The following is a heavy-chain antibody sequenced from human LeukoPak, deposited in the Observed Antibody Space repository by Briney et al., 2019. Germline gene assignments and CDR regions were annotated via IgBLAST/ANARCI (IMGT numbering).Heavy chain of an antibody. V-gene: IGHV4-61*01. CDR1: GGSVSSGSYY. CDR2: IYYSGST. Sequence: SETLSLTCIVSGGSVSSGSYYWSWIRQPPGKGLEWIGYIYYSGSTNYNPSLKSRVTISVDTSKNQFSLKLSSVTAADTAVYYCASYGVSSWYFDLWGRGTLVTVSS. D-gene: IGHD4-17*01. J-gene: IGHJ2*01. CDR3: ASYGVSSWYFDL.